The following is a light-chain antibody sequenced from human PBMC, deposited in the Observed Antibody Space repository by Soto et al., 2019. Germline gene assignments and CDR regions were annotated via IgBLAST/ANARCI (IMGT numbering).Light chain of an antibody. Sequence: DIQMTQSPSSVSASVGDRVTITCRASQGISSWLAWFQQKPGEAPRLLIYAASSLHSGVPSRFSGSRSLTDFTLTISSLQPDYFPPYYCQHGNSFPLTFGGGTKVQIK. J-gene: IGKJ4*01. CDR1: QGISSW. V-gene: IGKV1-12*01. CDR2: AAS. CDR3: QHGNSFPLT.